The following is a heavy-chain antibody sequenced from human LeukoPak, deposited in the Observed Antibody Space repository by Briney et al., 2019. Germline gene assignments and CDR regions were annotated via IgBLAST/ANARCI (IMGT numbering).Heavy chain of an antibody. V-gene: IGHV1-2*02. CDR2: MHAGNGST. CDR1: GYRFISHY. Sequence: GASVKVSCKASGYRFISHYIHWVRQAPGLGPEWLGWMHAGNGSTRYPAKFEGRVTMTRDTYSNTAYMDLTSLTSDDTAIYYCAREGSYCVGGDCYSFDFWGQGTLITVSS. D-gene: IGHD2-21*02. CDR3: AREGSYCVGGDCYSFDF. J-gene: IGHJ4*02.